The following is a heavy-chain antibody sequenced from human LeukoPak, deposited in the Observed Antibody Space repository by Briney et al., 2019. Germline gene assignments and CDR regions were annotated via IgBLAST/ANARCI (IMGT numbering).Heavy chain of an antibody. V-gene: IGHV4-39*02. CDR3: SILLVYHDTGVGFFDI. CDR2: IYYSGST. D-gene: IGHD3-22*01. Sequence: SETLSLTWTFFSRLFSSCDYYWGWIRQPPGKGLEWIGSIYYSGSTYYNPSLKSRVTISLDTSKNHFSLKLSSVPAADAGVYPESILLVYHDTGVGFFDIWGQGTMVTVSS. CDR1: SRLFSSCDYY. J-gene: IGHJ3*02.